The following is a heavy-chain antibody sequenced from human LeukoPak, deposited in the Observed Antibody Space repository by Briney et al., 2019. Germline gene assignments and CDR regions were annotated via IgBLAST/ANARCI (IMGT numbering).Heavy chain of an antibody. V-gene: IGHV1-69*04. Sequence: SVKVSCKASGGTFSSYAISWVRQAPGQGLEWMGRIIPILGIANYAQKFQGRVTITADKSTSTAYMELSSLRSEDTAIYYCARIGHDLYQTFDFWGNGNLITVSS. J-gene: IGHJ4*01. CDR3: ARIGHDLYQTFDF. CDR1: GGTFSSYA. D-gene: IGHD2-2*01. CDR2: IIPILGIA.